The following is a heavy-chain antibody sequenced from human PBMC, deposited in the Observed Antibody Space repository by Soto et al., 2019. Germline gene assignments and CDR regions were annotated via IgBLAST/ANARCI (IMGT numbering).Heavy chain of an antibody. J-gene: IGHJ6*02. D-gene: IGHD3-3*01. V-gene: IGHV3-23*01. Sequence: GGSLRLSCAASGLTFSNYAMSWVRQAPWKGLGWVSTISDGGRITYFADSVKGRFTISSDNSKNTLDLKMNSLRADDTAIYYCAKNKYDFWSGWHASDVWGQGTTVTVSS. CDR2: ISDGGRIT. CDR1: GLTFSNYA. CDR3: AKNKYDFWSGWHASDV.